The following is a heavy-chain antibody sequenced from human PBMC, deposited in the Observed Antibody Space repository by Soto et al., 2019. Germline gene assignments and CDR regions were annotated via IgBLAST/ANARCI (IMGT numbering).Heavy chain of an antibody. CDR2: ISPNNGKT. CDR1: GDTFSSYG. D-gene: IGHD5-12*01. CDR3: ENSYDPGFDP. Sequence: ASVKVSCKASGDTFSSYGISLVRQAPGQGLEWMGWISPNNGKTNYAQKFQGRVTMTTDTSTSTAYMELRSMRSDDTAVYYCENSYDPGFDPWGKGTLVTVS. V-gene: IGHV1-18*04. J-gene: IGHJ5*02.